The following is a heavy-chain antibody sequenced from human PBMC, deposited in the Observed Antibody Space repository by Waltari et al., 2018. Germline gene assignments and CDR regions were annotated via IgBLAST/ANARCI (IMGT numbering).Heavy chain of an antibody. D-gene: IGHD1-26*01. CDR1: GFHFRTFW. CDR2: IKSDGSAK. J-gene: IGHJ5*02. V-gene: IGHV3-74*01. CDR3: ASDVHSGRYGWFDP. Sequence: EVQLVESGGGLVHPGGSLRLSCEASGFHFRTFWVHWVCQVPGKGLVWVSRIKSDGSAKSYADSVKGRFTISRDNAKNTVYLQMNSLRVEDTAVYHCASDVHSGRYGWFDPWGQGTLVTVSS.